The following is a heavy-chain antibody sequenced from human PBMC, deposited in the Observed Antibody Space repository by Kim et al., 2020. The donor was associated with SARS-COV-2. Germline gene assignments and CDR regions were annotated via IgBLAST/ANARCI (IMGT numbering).Heavy chain of an antibody. CDR3: ARVLATMVRGVIFSGYYYYYGMDV. CDR1: GYTFTSYY. Sequence: ASVKVSCKASGYTFTSYYMHWVRQAPGQGLEWMGIINPSGGSTSYAQKFQGRVTMTRDTSTSTVYMELSSLRSEDTAVYYCARVLATMVRGVIFSGYYYYYGMDVWGQGTTVTVSS. CDR2: INPSGGST. V-gene: IGHV1-46*01. J-gene: IGHJ6*02. D-gene: IGHD3-10*01.